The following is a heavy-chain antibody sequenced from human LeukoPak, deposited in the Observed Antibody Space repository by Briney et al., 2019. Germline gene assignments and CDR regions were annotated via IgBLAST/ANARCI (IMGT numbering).Heavy chain of an antibody. CDR3: ARPYCSAGNCYSNFDS. D-gene: IGHD2-15*01. CDR1: GYPFTTYG. V-gene: IGHV1-2*02. CDR2: INPNSGGS. Sequence: ASVKVSCKASGYPFTTYGINWVRQAPGQGLEWMGRINPNSGGSTSAQQFQDRVTMTRDTSISTAYMELSRLRSDDTAVYYCARPYCSAGNCYSNFDSWGQGTLVTVSS. J-gene: IGHJ4*02.